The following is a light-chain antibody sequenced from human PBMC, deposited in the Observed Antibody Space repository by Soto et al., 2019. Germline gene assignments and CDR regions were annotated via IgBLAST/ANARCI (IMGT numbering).Light chain of an antibody. CDR1: QTISSW. CDR3: QQYNSYSYT. V-gene: IGKV1-5*03. Sequence: IQMTQSPSTLSGSVGDRVTITCRASQTISSWLAWYQQKPGKAPKLLIYRASNLQSGAPSRFSGSGSGTEFTLTISSLQPDDFATYYCQQYNSYSYTFGQGTRLEIK. J-gene: IGKJ5*01. CDR2: RAS.